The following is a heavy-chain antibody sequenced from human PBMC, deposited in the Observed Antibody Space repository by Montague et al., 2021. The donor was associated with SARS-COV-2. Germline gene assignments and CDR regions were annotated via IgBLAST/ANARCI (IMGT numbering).Heavy chain of an antibody. CDR2: INHSGTT. V-gene: IGHV4-34*01. CDR1: GGSFSGYY. D-gene: IGHD4-23*01. Sequence: SETLSLTCAGYGGSFSGYYWTWIRKSPGKGLEWIAEINHSGTTNYNFNPSLRSRVTISVDTSKSQFSLKLSSVTAADTGVYYCARWDPQTLTLIGLRGKSASDYWGQGTLVTVSS. J-gene: IGHJ4*02. CDR3: ARWDPQTLTLIGLRGKSASDY.